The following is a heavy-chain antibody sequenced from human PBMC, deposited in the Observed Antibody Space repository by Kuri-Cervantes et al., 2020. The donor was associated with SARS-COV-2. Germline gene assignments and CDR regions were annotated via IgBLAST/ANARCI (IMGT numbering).Heavy chain of an antibody. CDR2: ISYDGSNK. J-gene: IGHJ3*02. D-gene: IGHD7-27*01. Sequence: GGSLRLSCVAPGFTFSAYTLHWVRQAPGKGLEWVAVISYDGSNKYYADSVKGRFTISRDNSKNTLYLQMNSLRAEDTAVYYCAREKLGIGAFDIWGQGTMVTVSS. V-gene: IGHV3-30-3*01. CDR3: AREKLGIGAFDI. CDR1: GFTFSAYT.